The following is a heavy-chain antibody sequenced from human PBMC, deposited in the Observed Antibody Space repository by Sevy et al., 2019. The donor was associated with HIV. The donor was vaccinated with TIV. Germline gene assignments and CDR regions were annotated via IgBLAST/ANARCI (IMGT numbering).Heavy chain of an antibody. Sequence: GESLKISCAASGFTFSSYWMHWVRQAPGKGLVWVSRINSDGSSTSYADSVKGRFTISRDNAKNTLYLQMNSLRAEDTAVYYCARGSALRWSPRRGFDPWGQGTLVTVSS. CDR1: GFTFSSYW. V-gene: IGHV3-74*01. J-gene: IGHJ5*02. CDR2: INSDGSST. D-gene: IGHD4-17*01. CDR3: ARGSALRWSPRRGFDP.